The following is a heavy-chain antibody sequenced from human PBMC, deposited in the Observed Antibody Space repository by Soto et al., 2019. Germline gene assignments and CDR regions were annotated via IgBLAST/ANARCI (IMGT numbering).Heavy chain of an antibody. V-gene: IGHV1-18*01. D-gene: IGHD4-4*01. CDR3: ARDGPSPSYSNYSPKFYMDV. Sequence: QVQLVQSGAEVTKPGASVKVSCKASGYIFTSYGISWVRQAPGQGLEWMGWISAYKGKTNYAQKVQGRVTMTTDKPTSTAYMELRSLRSDDTAVYYCARDGPSPSYSNYSPKFYMDVWGKGTTVTVSS. CDR2: ISAYKGKT. J-gene: IGHJ6*03. CDR1: GYIFTSYG.